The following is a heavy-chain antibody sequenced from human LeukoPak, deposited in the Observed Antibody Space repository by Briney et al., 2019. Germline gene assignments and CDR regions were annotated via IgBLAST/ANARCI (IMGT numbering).Heavy chain of an antibody. CDR2: ISPYNDNT. J-gene: IGHJ3*02. CDR3: TRARGGLRNAFDI. V-gene: IGHV1-18*01. CDR1: GYTLNNYD. Sequence: GASVKVSCKASGYTLNNYDINWVRQAPGQGLEWMGWISPYNDNTYSAQKFQGRVTMATDTSTSTAYMELRSLTSDDTAVYFRTRARGGLRNAFDIWGQGTMVSVSS. D-gene: IGHD3-16*01.